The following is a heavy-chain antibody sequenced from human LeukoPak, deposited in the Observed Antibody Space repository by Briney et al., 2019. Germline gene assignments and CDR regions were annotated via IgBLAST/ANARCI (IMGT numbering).Heavy chain of an antibody. Sequence: SETLSLTSTVSGGSISSYYWSWIGQPPGNGLEWIGYIYYSGSTNYHPSLKSRVTISVDTSKNQFSLKLSSVTAADTAVYYCARVPHYYDSSGYYDGWFDPWGQGTLVTVSS. CDR3: ARVPHYYDSSGYYDGWFDP. D-gene: IGHD3-22*01. CDR2: IYYSGST. CDR1: GGSISSYY. J-gene: IGHJ5*02. V-gene: IGHV4-59*13.